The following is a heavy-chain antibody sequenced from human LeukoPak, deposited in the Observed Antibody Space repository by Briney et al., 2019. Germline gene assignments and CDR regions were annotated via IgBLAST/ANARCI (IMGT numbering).Heavy chain of an antibody. Sequence: KPLETLSLTCTVSGGSISSGSYYWSWIRQPAGKGLEWIGRIYTSGSTNYNPSLKSRVTISVDTSKNQFSLKLSSVPAADTAVYYCASLVVVPAAMVSYFDYWGQGTLVTVSS. D-gene: IGHD2-2*01. V-gene: IGHV4-61*02. CDR3: ASLVVVPAAMVSYFDY. CDR2: IYTSGST. CDR1: GGSISSGSYY. J-gene: IGHJ4*02.